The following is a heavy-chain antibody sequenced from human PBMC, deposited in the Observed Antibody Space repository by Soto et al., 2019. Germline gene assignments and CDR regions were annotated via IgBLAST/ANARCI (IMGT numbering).Heavy chain of an antibody. CDR3: ARDNGYNDY. D-gene: IGHD5-12*01. V-gene: IGHV1-18*04. CDR1: GYTFNVHS. CDR2: ISTYSGKT. J-gene: IGHJ4*02. Sequence: QVQLVQSGAEVKKPGDSVKVSCKASGYTFNVHSFIWVRQAPGQGLEWVGWISTYSGKTEYAQNLQGRVTLTTDTSTNTGYMELGSLRSDDTAVYYCARDNGYNDYWGQGTLVTVSS.